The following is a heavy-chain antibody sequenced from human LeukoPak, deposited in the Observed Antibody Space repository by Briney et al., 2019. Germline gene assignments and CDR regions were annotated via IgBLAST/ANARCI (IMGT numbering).Heavy chain of an antibody. Sequence: PGGSLRLFHAASGFTFSSYAMSWVRQAPGKGLEWVSRISGSEGSKYYADSVKGPVTISTDNSKNTLYLQMNSLRAEDTAVYYCAKDVYSSGLVDYWGQGTLVTVSS. J-gene: IGHJ4*02. CDR3: AKDVYSSGLVDY. D-gene: IGHD6-19*01. V-gene: IGHV3-23*01. CDR1: GFTFSSYA. CDR2: ISGSEGSK.